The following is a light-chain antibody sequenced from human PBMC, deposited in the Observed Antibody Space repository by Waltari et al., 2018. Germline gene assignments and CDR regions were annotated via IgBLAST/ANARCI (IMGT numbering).Light chain of an antibody. CDR3: QQYNSYSLLT. CDR1: QSISNW. V-gene: IGKV1-5*03. J-gene: IGKJ4*01. Sequence: DIQMTQSPSTLSASVGDRVNITCRASQSISNWFAWYQQKPGKAPKLLLYKASTLESGVPSRFSGSGSGTEFTLTISSLQPDDFATYYCQQYNSYSLLTFGGGTKVEIK. CDR2: KAS.